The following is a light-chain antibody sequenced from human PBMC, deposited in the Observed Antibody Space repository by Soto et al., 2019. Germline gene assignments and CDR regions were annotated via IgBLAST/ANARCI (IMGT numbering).Light chain of an antibody. CDR2: SAS. Sequence: DIQMTQSPSTLSASTGDRVTITCRASQSISGWLAWYQQKPGKAPKLLIYSASTLQSGVPSRFSGSGSGTDFTLTISSLQPEDVATYFCQKFNTAPLTFGQGTRLEIK. CDR3: QKFNTAPLT. V-gene: IGKV1-27*01. J-gene: IGKJ5*01. CDR1: QSISGW.